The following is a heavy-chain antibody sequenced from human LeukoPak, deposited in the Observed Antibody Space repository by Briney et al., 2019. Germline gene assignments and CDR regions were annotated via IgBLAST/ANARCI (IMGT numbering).Heavy chain of an antibody. CDR2: ISPGGGTT. V-gene: IGHV3-23*01. CDR1: GFPLGNEA. D-gene: IGHD1-7*01. CDR3: AKRTGVTELHFDH. Sequence: GVLRLSCAASGFPLGNEAMGWVRQAPERGLEWVSTISPGGGTTYYADSVKGRFTISRDNSRNTLFVQMNSLSAEDTAVYYCAKRTGVTELHFDHWGQGTLVTVSS. J-gene: IGHJ4*02.